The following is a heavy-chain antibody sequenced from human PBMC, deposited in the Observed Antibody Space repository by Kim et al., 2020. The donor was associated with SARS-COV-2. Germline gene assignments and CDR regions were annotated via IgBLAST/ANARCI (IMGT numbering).Heavy chain of an antibody. J-gene: IGHJ6*02. CDR2: ISAYNGNT. Sequence: ASVKVSCKASGYTFTSYGISWVRQAPGQGLEWMGWISAYNGNTNYAQKLQGRVTMTTDTSTSTAYMELRSLRSDDTAVYYCARDRGSSWYFHYGMDVWGQGTTVTVSS. CDR1: GYTFTSYG. CDR3: ARDRGSSWYFHYGMDV. V-gene: IGHV1-18*01. D-gene: IGHD6-13*01.